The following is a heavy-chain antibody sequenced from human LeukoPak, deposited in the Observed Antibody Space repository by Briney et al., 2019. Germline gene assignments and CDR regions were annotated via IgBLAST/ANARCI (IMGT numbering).Heavy chain of an antibody. V-gene: IGHV1-2*04. CDR1: GYSFTSYF. D-gene: IGHD2-21*01. Sequence: GASVKVSCETSGYSFTSYFLHWVRQAPGRGLEWMGWIDPRSGATGYAQKFHGWVTMTRDTSISTVYMELTSLTSDDTAVYYCARDKGDATGNFWFLEVWGRGTLVIVS. J-gene: IGHJ2*01. CDR2: IDPRSGAT. CDR3: ARDKGDATGNFWFLEV.